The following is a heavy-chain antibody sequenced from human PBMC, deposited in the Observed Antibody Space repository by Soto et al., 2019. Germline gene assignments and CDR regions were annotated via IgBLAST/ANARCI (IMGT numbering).Heavy chain of an antibody. CDR2: IYYSGST. D-gene: IGHD3-10*01. J-gene: IGHJ6*02. CDR3: AREPSGWGVWYYGMDV. Sequence: LSLTCTVSGGSISSGDYYWSWIRQPPGKGLEWIGYIYYSGSTYYNPSLKSRVTISVDTSKNQFSLKLSSVTAADTAVYYCAREPSGWGVWYYGMDVWGQGTTVTVSS. V-gene: IGHV4-30-4*01. CDR1: GGSISSGDYY.